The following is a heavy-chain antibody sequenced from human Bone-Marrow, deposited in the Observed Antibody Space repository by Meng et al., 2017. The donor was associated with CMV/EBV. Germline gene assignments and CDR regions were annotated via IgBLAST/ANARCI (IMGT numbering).Heavy chain of an antibody. V-gene: IGHV3-7*01. CDR1: GFTFSTYW. D-gene: IGHD1/OR15-1a*01. CDR3: ARDCRREQLFDY. Sequence: GGSLRLSCAASGFTFSTYWMTWVRQAPGKGLEWVGNINKDGSEKNYVDSVKGRFTISRDNAKNSLYLQMNSLRVEDTAVYYCARDCRREQLFDYWGQGNLVTVSS. CDR2: INKDGSEK. J-gene: IGHJ4*02.